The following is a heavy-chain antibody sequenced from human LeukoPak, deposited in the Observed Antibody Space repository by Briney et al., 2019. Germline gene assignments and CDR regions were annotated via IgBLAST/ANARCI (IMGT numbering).Heavy chain of an antibody. CDR1: GGSISSGGYY. J-gene: IGHJ3*02. Sequence: SQTLSLTCTVSGGSISSGGYYWSWIRQHPGKGLEWIGYIYYSGSTYYNPSLKSRVTISVDTSKNQFSLKLSSVTAADTAVYYCARDQLSPYDSSGYSYRPDAFDIWGQGTMVTVSS. D-gene: IGHD3-22*01. CDR3: ARDQLSPYDSSGYSYRPDAFDI. V-gene: IGHV4-31*03. CDR2: IYYSGST.